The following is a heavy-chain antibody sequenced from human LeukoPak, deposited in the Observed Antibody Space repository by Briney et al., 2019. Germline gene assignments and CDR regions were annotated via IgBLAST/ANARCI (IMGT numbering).Heavy chain of an antibody. Sequence: GESLKISCKGSAVTFNNYWIGWVRQMPGKGLEWMGIIYPDDSDTRYSPSFQGQVTISADKSISTAYLQWSSLKASDTAIYYCARGGINQWENFDSWGQGTLVTVSS. CDR3: ARGGINQWENFDS. CDR2: IYPDDSDT. J-gene: IGHJ4*02. V-gene: IGHV5-51*01. D-gene: IGHD1-26*01. CDR1: AVTFNNYW.